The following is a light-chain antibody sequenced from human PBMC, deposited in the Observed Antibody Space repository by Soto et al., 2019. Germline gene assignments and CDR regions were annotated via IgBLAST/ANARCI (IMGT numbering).Light chain of an antibody. Sequence: QAVLTQPPSVSGAPGQRVTISCTGSSSNIGAGYDVHWYKQLPGTAPKLPIFGNNNRPSGGPDRFSGSKFGPSASLAITGLQDDDEADYYCQSYDRSLSGTVLGGGTKLTVL. CDR1: SSNIGAGYD. CDR2: GNN. V-gene: IGLV1-40*01. CDR3: QSYDRSLSGTV. J-gene: IGLJ3*02.